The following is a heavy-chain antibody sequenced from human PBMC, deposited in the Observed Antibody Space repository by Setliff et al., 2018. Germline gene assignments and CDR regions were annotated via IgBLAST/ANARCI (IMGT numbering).Heavy chain of an antibody. CDR3: ARAGSAAAGRKGIFEY. D-gene: IGHD6-13*01. J-gene: IGHJ4*02. Sequence: ASVKVSCKSSGFTFTDYGITWVRQVPGQGLEWMGWINNYSFQIQTAQKFLGRVTVTTDTSTGTAYMELGSLTSDDTAIYYCARAGSAAAGRKGIFEYWGQGSLVTVSS. V-gene: IGHV1-18*01. CDR1: GFTFTDYG. CDR2: INNYSFQI.